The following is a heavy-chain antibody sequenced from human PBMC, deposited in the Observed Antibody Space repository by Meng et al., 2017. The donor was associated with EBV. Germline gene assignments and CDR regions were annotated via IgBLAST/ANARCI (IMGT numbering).Heavy chain of an antibody. V-gene: IGHV1-3*01. CDR2: INVGVGYT. CDR1: GYAFTSYI. CDR3: VRGPPVGVPGPGDY. D-gene: IGHD2-21*01. Sequence: QVQLVQSGAEVKNPGASVKVSCKASGYAFTSYILHWVRQAPGQRLEWMGWINVGVGYTKYSQKFQGRVTISSDTSATTGYMELSSLRSEDTAVYYCVRGPPVGVPGPGDYWGQGTLVTVFS. J-gene: IGHJ4*02.